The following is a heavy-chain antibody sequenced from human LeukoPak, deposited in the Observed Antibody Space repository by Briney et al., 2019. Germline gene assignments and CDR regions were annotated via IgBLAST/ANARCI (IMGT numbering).Heavy chain of an antibody. J-gene: IGHJ4*02. CDR1: GGSFSGYY. D-gene: IGHD4-23*01. CDR3: ARVGGNHQKNRRDY. V-gene: IGHV4-34*01. CDR2: INHSGST. Sequence: KPSETLSLTCAVYGGSFSGYYWSWIRQPPGKGLEWIGEINHSGSTNYNPSLKSRVTISVDTSKNQFSLKLSSVTAADTAVYYCARVGGNHQKNRRDYWGQGTLVTVSS.